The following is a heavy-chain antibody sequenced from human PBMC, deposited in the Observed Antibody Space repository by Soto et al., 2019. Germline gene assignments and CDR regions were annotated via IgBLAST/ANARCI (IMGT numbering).Heavy chain of an antibody. V-gene: IGHV1-69*02. D-gene: IGHD2-15*01. Sequence: QVQLVQSGAEVKKPGSSVKVSCKASGGTFSSYTISWVRQAPGQGLEWMGRIIPILGIANYAQKCKGRVTITANKSTSTAYMELSSLRSEDTAVYYCACYGEVAASFDYWGQGTLVTVSS. J-gene: IGHJ4*02. CDR1: GGTFSSYT. CDR2: IIPILGIA. CDR3: ACYGEVAASFDY.